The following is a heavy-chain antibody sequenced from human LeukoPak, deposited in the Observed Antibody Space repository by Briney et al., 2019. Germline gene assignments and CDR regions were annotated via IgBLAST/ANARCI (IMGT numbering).Heavy chain of an antibody. V-gene: IGHV4-61*02. CDR3: ARGGSYGSPDY. J-gene: IGHJ4*02. D-gene: IGHD5-18*01. Sequence: KPSETLSLTCTVSGGSISSGSYYWSWIRQPAGKGLEWIGRIYTSGSTNYNPSLKSRVTISVDTSKNQFSLKLSSVTAADTAVYYCARGGSYGSPDYWGQGTLVTVSS. CDR2: IYTSGST. CDR1: GGSISSGSYY.